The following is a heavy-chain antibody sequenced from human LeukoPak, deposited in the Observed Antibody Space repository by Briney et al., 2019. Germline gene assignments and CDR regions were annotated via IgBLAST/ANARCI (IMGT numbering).Heavy chain of an antibody. J-gene: IGHJ4*02. Sequence: GGSLRLSCAASGFTFSSYGMHWVRQAPGKGLEWVAFIRYDGSNKYYADSVKGRFTISRDNSKNTLYLQMNSLRAEDTAVYYCAEKDGYYDFWSGPPLDYWGQGTLVTVSS. D-gene: IGHD3-3*01. CDR1: GFTFSSYG. CDR3: AEKDGYYDFWSGPPLDY. CDR2: IRYDGSNK. V-gene: IGHV3-30*02.